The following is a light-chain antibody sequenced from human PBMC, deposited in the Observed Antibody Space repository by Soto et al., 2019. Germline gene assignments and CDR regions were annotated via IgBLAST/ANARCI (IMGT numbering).Light chain of an antibody. Sequence: EIVLTQSPDTLSLSPGERATLSCRASQSVSTNSLAWYQQKRGQAPRPLIYGASRRATGTPDRFSGSGSGTDFTLVISRMEPEDFAGYYCQQYGSTVITFGGGTKGDIK. CDR2: GAS. CDR1: QSVSTNS. V-gene: IGKV3-20*01. CDR3: QQYGSTVIT. J-gene: IGKJ4*01.